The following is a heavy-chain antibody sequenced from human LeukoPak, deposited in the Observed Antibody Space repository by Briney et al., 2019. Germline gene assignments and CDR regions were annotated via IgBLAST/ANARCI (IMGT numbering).Heavy chain of an antibody. Sequence: GGSLRLSYAASGFTFSSYSMNWVRQATGKGLEWVSYISSSSSTIYYADSVKGRFTIYRENDKNSVYLQMKSLRAEDTAGDYCAIRTLSGWLDYWGQGTLVTVSS. D-gene: IGHD6-19*01. V-gene: IGHV3-48*01. CDR1: GFTFSSYS. J-gene: IGHJ4*02. CDR2: ISSSSSTI. CDR3: AIRTLSGWLDY.